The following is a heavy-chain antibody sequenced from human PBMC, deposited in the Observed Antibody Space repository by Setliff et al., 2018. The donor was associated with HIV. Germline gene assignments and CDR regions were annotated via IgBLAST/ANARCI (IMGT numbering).Heavy chain of an antibody. CDR3: ASLDGSESPYIYYYYMDV. J-gene: IGHJ6*03. D-gene: IGHD3-10*01. V-gene: IGHV4-39*01. CDR1: GGSISTSRYY. Sequence: ASETLSLTCTVSGGSISTSRYYWGWIRQPPGKGLEWIGSINYRGNTYYNPSLKSRAAISVVTSKNQISLNLSSVTAADTAVYYCASLDGSESPYIYYYYMDVWGKGTAVTVSS. CDR2: INYRGNT.